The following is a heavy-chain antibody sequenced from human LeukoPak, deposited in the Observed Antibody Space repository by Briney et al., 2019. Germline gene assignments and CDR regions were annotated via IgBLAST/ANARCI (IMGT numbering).Heavy chain of an antibody. CDR2: ISGSGGST. D-gene: IGHD2-2*01. J-gene: IGHJ3*02. CDR1: GFTFSSYA. V-gene: IGHV3-23*01. CDR3: AKGSCSSTSCHPAFGI. Sequence: GGSLRLSCAASGFTFSSYAMSWVRQAPGKGLEWVSAISGSGGSTYYADSVKGRFTISRDNSKNTLYLQMNSLRAEDTAVYYCAKGSCSSTSCHPAFGIWGQGTMVTVSS.